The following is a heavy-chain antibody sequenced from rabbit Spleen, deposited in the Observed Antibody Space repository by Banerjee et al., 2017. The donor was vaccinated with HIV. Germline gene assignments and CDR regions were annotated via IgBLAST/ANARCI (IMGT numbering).Heavy chain of an antibody. D-gene: IGHD1-1*01. Sequence: QEQLEESGGDLVKPGASLTLTCIASGGSFSGSSYMCWVRQAPGKGLEWIACIEAGSSGFTYFATWAKGRFTISKTSSTTVTLQMTSLTAADTATYFCARDTSSSFSSYGMDLWGPGTLVTVS. CDR1: GGSFSGSSY. CDR2: IEAGSSGFT. CDR3: ARDTSSSFSSYGMDL. V-gene: IGHV1S45*01. J-gene: IGHJ6*01.